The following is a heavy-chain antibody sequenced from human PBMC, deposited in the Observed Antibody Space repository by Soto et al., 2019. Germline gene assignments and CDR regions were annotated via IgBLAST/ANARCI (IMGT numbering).Heavy chain of an antibody. D-gene: IGHD2-2*01. CDR2: IYHSGST. J-gene: IGHJ4*02. CDR1: GGSISSGGYS. CDR3: ARDRLGYCSSTSCYPGYFDY. V-gene: IGHV4-30-2*01. Sequence: SSETLSLTCAVSGGSISSGGYSWSWIRQPPGKGLEWIGYIYHSGSTYYDPSLKSRVTISVDRSKNQFSLKLSSVTAADTAVYYCARDRLGYCSSTSCYPGYFDYWGQGTLVTVSS.